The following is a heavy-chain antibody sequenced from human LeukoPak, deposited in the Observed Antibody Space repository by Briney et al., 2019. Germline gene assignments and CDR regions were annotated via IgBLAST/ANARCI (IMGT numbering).Heavy chain of an antibody. CDR3: ARPLRVTMIRGAAFRASSDFDP. Sequence: ASVRVSCKASGYTFTGYYIHWVRQAPGQGLEWMGWINPNTGGTKYAQRFQDRVTMTRDTSISTAYMEVSRLRYDDTAVYYCARPLRVTMIRGAAFRASSDFDPWGQGTLVTVSS. D-gene: IGHD3-10*01. V-gene: IGHV1-2*02. CDR1: GYTFTGYY. J-gene: IGHJ5*02. CDR2: INPNTGGT.